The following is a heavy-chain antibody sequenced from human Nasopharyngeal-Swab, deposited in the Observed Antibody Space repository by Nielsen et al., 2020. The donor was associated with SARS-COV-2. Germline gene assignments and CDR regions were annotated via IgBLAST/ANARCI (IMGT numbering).Heavy chain of an antibody. CDR3: ARDRPAAADSNYYYGMDV. CDR1: GGSINSYY. CDR2: IYYSGST. D-gene: IGHD6-13*01. J-gene: IGHJ6*02. Sequence: SETLSLTCTVSGGSINSYYWSWIRQPPGKGLEWIGYIYYSGSTNYNPSLKSRVTISVDTSKNQFSLKLSSVTAADTAVYYCARDRPAAADSNYYYGMDVWGQGTTVTVSS. V-gene: IGHV4-59*01.